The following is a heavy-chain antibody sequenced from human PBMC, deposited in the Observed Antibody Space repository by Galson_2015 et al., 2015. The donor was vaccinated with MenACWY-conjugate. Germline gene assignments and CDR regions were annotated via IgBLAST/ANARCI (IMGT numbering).Heavy chain of an antibody. CDR1: GFIFNTYW. CDR2: INPGGSST. J-gene: IGHJ4*02. D-gene: IGHD2-21*01. Sequence: CLRLSGAASGFIFNTYWMHWVRQAPGKGLVWVSRINPGGSSTTYADSVKERFTISRDNAKNTLYLQMNSLRPEDTAVFYCAKARGDSFYFFSSGQGTLVTVSS. V-gene: IGHV3-74*03. CDR3: AKARGDSFYFFS.